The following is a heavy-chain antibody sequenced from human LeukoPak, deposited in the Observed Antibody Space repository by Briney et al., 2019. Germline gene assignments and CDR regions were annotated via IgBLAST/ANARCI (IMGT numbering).Heavy chain of an antibody. CDR2: ISWSSGSI. CDR3: AKDWSCDFWSGYCHY. J-gene: IGHJ4*02. V-gene: IGHV3-9*01. Sequence: PGGSLRLSCAASGFTFDDYAMHWVRQAPGKGLEWVSGISWSSGSIGYADSVKGRFTISRDNAKNSLYLQMNSLRAEDTALYYCAKDWSCDFWSGYCHYWGQGTLVTVSS. CDR1: GFTFDDYA. D-gene: IGHD3-3*01.